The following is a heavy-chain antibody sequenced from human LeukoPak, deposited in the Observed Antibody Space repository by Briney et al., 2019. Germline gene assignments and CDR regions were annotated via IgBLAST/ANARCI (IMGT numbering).Heavy chain of an antibody. V-gene: IGHV3-23*01. D-gene: IGHD3-22*01. J-gene: IGHJ4*02. Sequence: GGSLRLSCATSGLTFSSYAMSWVRQAPGQGLEWVSAISGSGGSTFYADSVKGRFTISRDNSKNTLYLQMNSLRAEDTAVYYCAKGNYGYDSRGYYKPSLDYFDYWGQGTLVTVSS. CDR2: ISGSGGST. CDR1: GLTFSSYA. CDR3: AKGNYGYDSRGYYKPSLDYFDY.